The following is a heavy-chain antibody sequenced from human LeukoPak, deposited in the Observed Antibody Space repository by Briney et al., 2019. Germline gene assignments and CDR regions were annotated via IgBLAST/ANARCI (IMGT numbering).Heavy chain of an antibody. V-gene: IGHV1-24*01. Sequence: ASVKVSCKVSGYTLTELSMHWVRQAPGKGLEWMGGFDPEDGETIYAQKFQGRVTMTEDTSTDTAYMELSSLRSEDTAVYYCARGDSDPNYYDSSGYLDYWGQGTLVTVSS. CDR3: ARGDSDPNYYDSSGYLDY. D-gene: IGHD3-22*01. J-gene: IGHJ4*02. CDR2: FDPEDGET. CDR1: GYTLTELS.